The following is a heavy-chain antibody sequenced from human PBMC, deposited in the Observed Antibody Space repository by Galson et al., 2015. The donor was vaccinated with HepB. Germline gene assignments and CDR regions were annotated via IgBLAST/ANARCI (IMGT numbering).Heavy chain of an antibody. CDR3: ARSSSWCLGSFDY. D-gene: IGHD6-13*01. Sequence: SLRLSCAASGFTFSSYAMHWVRQAPGKGLEWVAVISYDGSNKYYADSVKGRFTISRDNSKNTLYLQMNSLRAEDTAVYYCARSSSWCLGSFDYWGQGTLVTVSS. CDR1: GFTFSSYA. V-gene: IGHV3-30*04. J-gene: IGHJ4*02. CDR2: ISYDGSNK.